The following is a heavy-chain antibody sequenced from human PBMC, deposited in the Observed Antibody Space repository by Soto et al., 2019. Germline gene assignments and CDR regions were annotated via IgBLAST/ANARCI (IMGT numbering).Heavy chain of an antibody. D-gene: IGHD5-18*01. Sequence: SETLSLTCTVSGGSISSYYWSWIRQPPGKGLEWIGYIYYSGSTNYNPSPKSRVTISVGTSKNQFSLKLSSVTAADTAVYYCAREDGYSYGYGFDDWGQGTLVTVSS. V-gene: IGHV4-59*01. CDR1: GGSISSYY. CDR3: AREDGYSYGYGFDD. CDR2: IYYSGST. J-gene: IGHJ4*02.